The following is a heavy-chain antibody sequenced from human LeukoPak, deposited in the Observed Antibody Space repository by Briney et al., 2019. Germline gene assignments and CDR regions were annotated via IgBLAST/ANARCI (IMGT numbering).Heavy chain of an antibody. CDR2: ISYDGSNK. Sequence: GRSLRLSCAASGFTFSSYAMHWVRQAPGKGLEWVAVISYDGSNKYYADSVKGRFTISRDNSKNTLYLQMNSLRAEDTAVYYCAKTPLYVPPDYWGQGTLVTVSS. V-gene: IGHV3-30-3*02. CDR1: GFTFSSYA. D-gene: IGHD2-8*01. J-gene: IGHJ4*02. CDR3: AKTPLYVPPDY.